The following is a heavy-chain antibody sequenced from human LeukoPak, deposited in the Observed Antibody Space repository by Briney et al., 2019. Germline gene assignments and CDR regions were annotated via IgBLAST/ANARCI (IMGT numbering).Heavy chain of an antibody. D-gene: IGHD3-10*01. Sequence: PSETLSLTCAVSAYSISSSSYYWGWIRQPPGKGLEWIGSIYYSGSTYYNPSLKSRVTISVDTSKNQFSLKLSSVTAADTAVYYCARWGYYGSGSPFDYWGQGTLVTVSS. J-gene: IGHJ4*02. CDR3: ARWGYYGSGSPFDY. V-gene: IGHV4-39*01. CDR2: IYYSGST. CDR1: AYSISSSSYY.